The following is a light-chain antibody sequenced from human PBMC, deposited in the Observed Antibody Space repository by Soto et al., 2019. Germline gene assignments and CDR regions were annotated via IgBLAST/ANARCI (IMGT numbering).Light chain of an antibody. Sequence: QSALTQPASVSGSPGQSITISCTGASSDVGIYNYVSWYQQHPGKAPKLMIFDVSDRPSGVSNRFSGSKSGTTASLTISGLQAEDEADYYCSSYTGSGTLVFGGGTKLTVL. V-gene: IGLV2-14*01. J-gene: IGLJ3*02. CDR3: SSYTGSGTLV. CDR2: DVS. CDR1: SSDVGIYNY.